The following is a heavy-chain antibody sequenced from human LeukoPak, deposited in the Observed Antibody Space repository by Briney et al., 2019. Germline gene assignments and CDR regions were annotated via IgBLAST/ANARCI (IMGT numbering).Heavy chain of an antibody. CDR3: ARPRGIAAAGTGGYNWFDP. J-gene: IGHJ5*02. Sequence: ASVKVSCKASGYTFTGYYMHWVRQAPEQGLEWMGIINPSGGSTSYAQKFQGRVTMTRDTSTSTVYMELSSLRSEDTAVYYCARPRGIAAAGTGGYNWFDPWGQGTLVTVSS. CDR2: INPSGGST. D-gene: IGHD6-13*01. V-gene: IGHV1-46*01. CDR1: GYTFTGYY.